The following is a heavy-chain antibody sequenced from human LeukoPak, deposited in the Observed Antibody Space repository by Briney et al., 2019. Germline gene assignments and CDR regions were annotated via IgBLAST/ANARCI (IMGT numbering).Heavy chain of an antibody. J-gene: IGHJ6*02. D-gene: IGHD3-22*01. V-gene: IGHV1-18*01. CDR3: ARVWYDSSNQLYFYYGLDV. CDR1: GYTFTTYG. CDR2: VSAYSGDT. Sequence: ASVKVSCKASGYTFTTYGITWVRQAPGQGLEWMGWVSAYSGDTDYAQSLQGRVTMTTDTSRSTAYIELMTLRSDDTAVYYCARVWYDSSNQLYFYYGLDVWGQGTMVTVSS.